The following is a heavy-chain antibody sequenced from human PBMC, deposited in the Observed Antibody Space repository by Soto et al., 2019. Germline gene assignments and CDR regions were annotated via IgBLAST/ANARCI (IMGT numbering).Heavy chain of an antibody. CDR2: INSDGSST. J-gene: IGHJ5*02. CDR3: ARDLAGYCGGDCYSPWFDP. D-gene: IGHD2-21*02. Sequence: GGSLRLSCAASGFTFSSYWMHWVRQAPGKGLVWVSRINSDGSSTSYADSVKGRFTISRDNAKNTLYLQMNSLRAEDTAVYYCARDLAGYCGGDCYSPWFDPWGQGTLVTVSS. V-gene: IGHV3-74*01. CDR1: GFTFSSYW.